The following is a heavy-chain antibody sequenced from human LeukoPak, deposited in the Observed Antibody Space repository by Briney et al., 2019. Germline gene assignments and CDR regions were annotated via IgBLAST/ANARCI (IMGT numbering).Heavy chain of an antibody. V-gene: IGHV4-39*07. CDR3: ARPNNYDSLVGAFDI. D-gene: IGHD3-22*01. Sequence: SETLSLTCTVSGGSISSSSYYWGWIRQPPGKGLEWIGSIYYSGSTYYNPSLKSRVTISVDTSKNQFSLKLSSVTAADTAVYYCARPNNYDSLVGAFDIWGQGTMVTVSS. CDR2: IYYSGST. J-gene: IGHJ3*02. CDR1: GGSISSSSYY.